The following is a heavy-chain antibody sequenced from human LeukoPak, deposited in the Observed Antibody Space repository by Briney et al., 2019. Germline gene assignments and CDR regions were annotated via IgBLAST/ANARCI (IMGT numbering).Heavy chain of an antibody. V-gene: IGHV3-30*04. CDR2: ISYDGSNK. CDR3: ARGRFALGYCSGGSCYSHFDY. J-gene: IGHJ4*02. D-gene: IGHD2-15*01. Sequence: GGSLRLSCAASGFTFSSYAMHWVRQAPGKGLEWVAVISYDGSNKYYADSVKGRFTISRDNSKNTLYLQMNSLRAEDTAVYYCARGRFALGYCSGGSCYSHFDYWGQGTRVTVSS. CDR1: GFTFSSYA.